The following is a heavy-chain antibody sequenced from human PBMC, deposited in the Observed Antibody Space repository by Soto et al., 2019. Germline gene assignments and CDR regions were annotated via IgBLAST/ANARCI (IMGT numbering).Heavy chain of an antibody. V-gene: IGHV3-23*01. J-gene: IGHJ4*02. Sequence: EAHLLESGGGLVQPGGSLRLSCAASGFTFSSYAMSWVRQAPGKGLEWVSTTSDSGNSTYSADSVKGRFTISRDNSKNTLYLQMNSLRAEDTAVYYCARDRYGDPLWGQDDFDYWGQGTLVTVSS. CDR1: GFTFSSYA. CDR2: TSDSGNST. D-gene: IGHD4-17*01. CDR3: ARDRYGDPLWGQDDFDY.